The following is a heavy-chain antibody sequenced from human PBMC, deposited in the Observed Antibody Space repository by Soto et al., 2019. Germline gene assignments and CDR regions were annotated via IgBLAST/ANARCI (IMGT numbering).Heavy chain of an antibody. CDR3: ARDLTGQQLVFYYYGMDV. D-gene: IGHD6-13*01. V-gene: IGHV1-2*02. Sequence: ASVKVSCKASGYTFTGYYMHWVRQAPGQGLEWMGWINPNSGGTNYAQKFQGRVTMTRDTSISTAYMELSRLRSDDTAVYYCARDLTGQQLVFYYYGMDVWGQGTTVTSP. CDR1: GYTFTGYY. J-gene: IGHJ6*02. CDR2: INPNSGGT.